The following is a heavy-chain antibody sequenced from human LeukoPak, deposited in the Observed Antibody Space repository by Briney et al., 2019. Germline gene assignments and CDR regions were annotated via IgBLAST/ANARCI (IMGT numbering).Heavy chain of an antibody. V-gene: IGHV3-53*01. CDR2: IYSGGST. CDR1: GFTVSSNY. CDR3: ASRSITGRADY. J-gene: IGHJ4*02. D-gene: IGHD1-20*01. Sequence: GGSLRLSCAASGFTVSSNYMSWVRQALGKGLEWVSVIYSGGSTYYADSVKGRFTISRDNSKNTLYHQMNSLRAEDTAVYYCASRSITGRADYWGQGTLVTVSS.